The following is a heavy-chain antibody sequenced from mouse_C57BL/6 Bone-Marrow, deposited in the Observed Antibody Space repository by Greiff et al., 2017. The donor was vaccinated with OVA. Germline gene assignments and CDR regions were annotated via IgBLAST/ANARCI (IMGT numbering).Heavy chain of an antibody. Sequence: QVQLQQSGAELVKPGASVKLSCKASGYTFTSYWMQWVKQRPGQGLEWIGEIDPSDSYTNYNQKFKGKATLTVDTSSSTAYMQLSSLISEDSAVYYCARFLPFPYAMDYWGQGTSVTVSS. CDR3: ARFLPFPYAMDY. D-gene: IGHD2-1*01. CDR1: GYTFTSYW. CDR2: IDPSDSYT. V-gene: IGHV1-50*01. J-gene: IGHJ4*01.